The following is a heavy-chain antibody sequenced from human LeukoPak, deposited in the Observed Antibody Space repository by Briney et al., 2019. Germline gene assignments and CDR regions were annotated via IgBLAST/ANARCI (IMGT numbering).Heavy chain of an antibody. J-gene: IGHJ4*02. CDR1: GFSFSAAW. Sequence: PGGSLRLSCEASGFSFSAAWMTWVRQAPGKGLEWVATIKNDGSDKYYVDSVKGRFTISRDNAKNSLYLQMNSLRAEDTAVYYCARDTGASGYWGQGTLVTVSS. V-gene: IGHV3-7*01. CDR2: IKNDGSDK. D-gene: IGHD1-1*01. CDR3: ARDTGASGY.